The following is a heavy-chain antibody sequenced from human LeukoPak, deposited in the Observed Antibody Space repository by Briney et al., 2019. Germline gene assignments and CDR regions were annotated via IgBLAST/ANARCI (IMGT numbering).Heavy chain of an antibody. CDR1: GFTFSSYS. J-gene: IGHJ4*02. Sequence: GGSLRLSCAASGFTFSSYSMNWVRQAPGKGLEWVSSISSSSSYMYYADSVKGRFTISRDNAKNSLYLQMNSLRAEDTAVYYCAREKGDSYYFDYWGQGTLVTVSS. V-gene: IGHV3-21*01. CDR3: AREKGDSYYFDY. D-gene: IGHD2-21*02. CDR2: ISSSSSYM.